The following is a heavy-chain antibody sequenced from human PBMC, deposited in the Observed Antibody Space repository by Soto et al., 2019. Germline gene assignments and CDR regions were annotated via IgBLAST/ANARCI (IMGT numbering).Heavy chain of an antibody. CDR2: IYYSGST. V-gene: IGHV4-59*08. Sequence: QVQLQESGPGLVKPSETLSLTCTVSGGSISSYYWSWIRQPPGKGLEWIGYIYYSGSTNYNPSLMSRVTISVDTSKNQFSLKLSSVTAADTAVYYCARLYSGYDSAFDIWGQGTMVTVSS. J-gene: IGHJ3*02. CDR3: ARLYSGYDSAFDI. CDR1: GGSISSYY. D-gene: IGHD5-12*01.